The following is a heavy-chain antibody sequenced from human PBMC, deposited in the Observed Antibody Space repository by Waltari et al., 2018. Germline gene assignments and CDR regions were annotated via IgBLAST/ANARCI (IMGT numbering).Heavy chain of an antibody. J-gene: IGHJ4*02. CDR2: INPNNGDT. CDR1: GYSFTDYH. D-gene: IGHD1-26*01. CDR3: ARDPGPIVGAPDY. V-gene: IGHV1-2*02. Sequence: QVQLVQSGTEVKKPGASVKVSCQASGYSFTDYHLHWVRQTPGQGLEWLGWINPNNGDTSYAQNFLGRVTMTRDTSINTVYMDLSGLRSDDTAVFYCARDPGPIVGAPDYWGQGTLVTVSS.